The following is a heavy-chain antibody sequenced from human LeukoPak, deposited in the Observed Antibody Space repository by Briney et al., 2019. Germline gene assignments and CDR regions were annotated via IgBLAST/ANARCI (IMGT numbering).Heavy chain of an antibody. CDR3: ARRCSGGSCYLPFGAFDI. CDR1: GGTLSSYA. Sequence: GGSVKVSCKASGGTLSSYAISWLRPAPGQGLEWMGGIIPIFGTANYAQKFQGRVTITADKSTSTAYMELSSLRSEDTAVYYCARRCSGGSCYLPFGAFDIWGQGTMVTVSS. D-gene: IGHD2-15*01. J-gene: IGHJ3*02. CDR2: IIPIFGTA. V-gene: IGHV1-69*06.